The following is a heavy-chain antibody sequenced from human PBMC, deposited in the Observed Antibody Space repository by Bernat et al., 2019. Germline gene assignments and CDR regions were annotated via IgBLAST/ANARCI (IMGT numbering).Heavy chain of an antibody. CDR3: ARVLGVAATSAFDV. V-gene: IGHV3-72*01. Sequence: EVQLVESGGGLVQPGGSLRLSCAASGFTFSDHYMHWVRQAPGKGLEWIGRIKNQANRETAQYAKSVKGRFTISKDDSRNSVYLQMNSLKSEDTAVYYCARVLGVAATSAFDVWGQGTTVTVSS. J-gene: IGHJ3*01. D-gene: IGHD2-15*01. CDR1: GFTFSDHY. CDR2: IKNQANRETA.